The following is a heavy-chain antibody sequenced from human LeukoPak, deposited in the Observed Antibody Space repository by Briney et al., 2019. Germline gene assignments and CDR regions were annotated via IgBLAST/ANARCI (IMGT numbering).Heavy chain of an antibody. CDR1: GFTFSSYA. Sequence: GGSLRLSCAASGFTFSSYAMSWVRQAPGKGLEWVSAISGSGGSTYYADSVKGRFTISRDNSKNTLYLQMNSLRAEDTAVYYCAKDFIYGDRYDDAFDIWGQGTMVTVSS. CDR3: AKDFIYGDRYDDAFDI. J-gene: IGHJ3*02. D-gene: IGHD4-17*01. CDR2: ISGSGGST. V-gene: IGHV3-23*01.